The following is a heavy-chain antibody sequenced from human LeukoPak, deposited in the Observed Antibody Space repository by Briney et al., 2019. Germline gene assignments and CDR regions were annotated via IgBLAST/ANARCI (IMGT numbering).Heavy chain of an antibody. CDR1: GGSISSYH. CDR2: IYYSGST. V-gene: IGHV4-59*01. CDR3: ARAITYYELFTGYSREYYFDD. Sequence: PSETLSLTCTVSGGSISSYHWSWIRQPPGKGLEWIGYIYYSGSTNYNPSLKSRVTISVDTSKNQFSLRLRSVTAADTAVYYCARAITYYELFTGYSREYYFDDWGQGILVTVSS. J-gene: IGHJ4*02. D-gene: IGHD3-9*01.